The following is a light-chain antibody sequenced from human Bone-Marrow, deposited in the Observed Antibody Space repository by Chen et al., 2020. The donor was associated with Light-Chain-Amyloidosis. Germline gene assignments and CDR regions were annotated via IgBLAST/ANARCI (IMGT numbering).Light chain of an antibody. CDR2: AAS. CDR1: HSVDKC. J-gene: IGKJ2*01. V-gene: IGKV1-39*01. CDR3: QQPYSDSAYT. Sequence: DIQMTHSPPSLSASIGDTVTITCRASHSVDKCLNWYQQKAGKPPTLLIYAASSLQSVVPPRFRGSGAWTDFSLPISNLQPDDLATYCCQQPYSDSAYTFGQGTNLQI.